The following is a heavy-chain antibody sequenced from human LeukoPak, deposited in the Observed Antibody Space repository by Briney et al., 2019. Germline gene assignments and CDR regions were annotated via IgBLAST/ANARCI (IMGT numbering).Heavy chain of an antibody. CDR1: GGSITSSSYY. V-gene: IGHV4-39*07. J-gene: IGHJ6*02. Sequence: PSESLSLTCTVSGGSITSSSYYWGWVRQPPGKGLEWIGSLYYSGSTYYNPSLKSRVTISVDTSKNQFSLKLSPVTAADTAVYYCASLIIRGGMDVWGQGTTVTVSS. CDR3: ASLIIRGGMDV. CDR2: LYYSGST. D-gene: IGHD2/OR15-2a*01.